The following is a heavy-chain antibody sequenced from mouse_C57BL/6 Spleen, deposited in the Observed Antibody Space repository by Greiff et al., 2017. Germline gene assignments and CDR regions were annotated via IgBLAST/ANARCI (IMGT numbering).Heavy chain of an antibody. V-gene: IGHV5-9*01. D-gene: IGHD1-1*01. CDR1: GFTFSSYT. CDR3: ARQNYGSSTPFDY. CDR2: ISGGGGNT. Sequence: DVHLVESGGGLVKPGGSLKLSCAASGFTFSSYTMSWVRQTPEKRLEWVATISGGGGNTYYPDSVKGRFTISRDNAKNTLYLQMSSLRSEDTALYYCARQNYGSSTPFDYWGQGTTLTVSS. J-gene: IGHJ2*01.